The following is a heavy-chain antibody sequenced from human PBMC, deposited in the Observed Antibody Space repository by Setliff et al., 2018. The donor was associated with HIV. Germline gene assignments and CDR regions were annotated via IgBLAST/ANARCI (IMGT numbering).Heavy chain of an antibody. CDR1: GFTFSSYG. D-gene: IGHD3-3*01. CDR3: LKGVVATFFYYMDV. J-gene: IGHJ6*03. CDR2: IWYDGSNK. Sequence: GGSLRLSCAASGFTFSSYGMHWVRQAPGKGLEWVAVIWYDGSNKYYADSVKGRFTISRDNSERTVYLEMNGVRVEDTAVYYCLKGVVATFFYYMDVWGKGTTVTVSS. V-gene: IGHV3-33*06.